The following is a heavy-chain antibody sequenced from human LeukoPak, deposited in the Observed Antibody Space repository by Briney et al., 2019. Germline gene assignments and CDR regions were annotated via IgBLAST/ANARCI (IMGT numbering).Heavy chain of an antibody. CDR1: AFTFSNYW. CDR2: IKEDGSEI. J-gene: IGHJ4*02. D-gene: IGHD4-23*01. Sequence: GGSLRLSCAASAFTFSNYWMSWVRQAPGKGLEWVANIKEDGSEINYVDSVRGRFTISRDNAKNSLYLQMNSLRVDDTAVYYCARDRGYSTFDYWGQGTLVTVSS. V-gene: IGHV3-7*01. CDR3: ARDRGYSTFDY.